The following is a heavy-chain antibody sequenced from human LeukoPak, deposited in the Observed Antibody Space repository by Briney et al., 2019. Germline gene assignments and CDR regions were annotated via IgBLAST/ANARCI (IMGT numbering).Heavy chain of an antibody. CDR2: ISGGGGST. J-gene: IGHJ4*02. CDR1: GFTLSCYA. CDR3: AKSLPTYNVELGPDY. Sequence: GGSLRLSCAASGFTLSCYAIGWVRQAPGKVLEWVSAISGGGGSTYYADSVKGRFTISRDNSKNTLYLQMNSLRAEDTAVYYCAKSLPTYNVELGPDYWGQGTLVTVSS. V-gene: IGHV3-23*01. D-gene: IGHD1-1*01.